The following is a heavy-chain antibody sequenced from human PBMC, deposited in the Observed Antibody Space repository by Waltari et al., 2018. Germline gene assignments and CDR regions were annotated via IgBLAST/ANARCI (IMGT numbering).Heavy chain of an antibody. J-gene: IGHJ6*02. Sequence: EVQLVESGGGLVQPGGSLRLSCAASGFTFRSYWMSWVRPAPVKGLVWVANIKQDGSEKYYVDSVKGRFTISRDNAKNSLYLQMNSLRAEDTAVYYCARVEVVAVAGQYYYYYYGMDVWGQGTTVTVSS. CDR2: IKQDGSEK. D-gene: IGHD6-19*01. CDR3: ARVEVVAVAGQYYYYYYGMDV. V-gene: IGHV3-7*01. CDR1: GFTFRSYW.